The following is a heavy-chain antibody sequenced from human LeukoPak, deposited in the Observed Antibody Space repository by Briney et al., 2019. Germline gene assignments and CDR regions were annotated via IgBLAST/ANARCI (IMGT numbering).Heavy chain of an antibody. Sequence: GRFLRLSCAASGFTFSSYAMHWVRQAPGKGLEWVAVISYDGSNKYYADSVKGRFTISRDNSKNTLYLQMNSLRAEDTAVYYCARDKYDILTGYFDYWGQGTLVTVSS. J-gene: IGHJ4*02. CDR2: ISYDGSNK. CDR3: ARDKYDILTGYFDY. CDR1: GFTFSSYA. D-gene: IGHD3-9*01. V-gene: IGHV3-30*04.